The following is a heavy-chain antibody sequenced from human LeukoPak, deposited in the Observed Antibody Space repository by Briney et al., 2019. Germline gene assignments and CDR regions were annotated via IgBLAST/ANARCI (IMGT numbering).Heavy chain of an antibody. CDR3: AKTCGDYAFDY. D-gene: IGHD4-17*01. CDR1: GGSISSYY. Sequence: SETLSLTCTVSGGSISSYYWGWIRQPPGKGLEWTGSIYYSGSTYYNPSLKSRVTISVGTSKNQFSLKLSSVTAADTAVYYCAKTCGDYAFDYWGQGTLVTVSS. CDR2: IYYSGST. J-gene: IGHJ4*02. V-gene: IGHV4-39*07.